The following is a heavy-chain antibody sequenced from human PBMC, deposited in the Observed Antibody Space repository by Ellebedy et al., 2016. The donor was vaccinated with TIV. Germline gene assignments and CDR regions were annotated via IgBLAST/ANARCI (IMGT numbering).Heavy chain of an antibody. D-gene: IGHD3-22*01. J-gene: IGHJ2*01. V-gene: IGHV4-39*01. Sequence: SETLSLTXTVSGGSISSSSYYWGWIRQPPGKGLEWIGSIYYSGSTYYNPSLKSRVTISVDTSKNQFSLKLSSVTAADTAVYYCARAATMIAETIGDYWYFDLWGRGTLVTVSS. CDR3: ARAATMIAETIGDYWYFDL. CDR2: IYYSGST. CDR1: GGSISSSSYY.